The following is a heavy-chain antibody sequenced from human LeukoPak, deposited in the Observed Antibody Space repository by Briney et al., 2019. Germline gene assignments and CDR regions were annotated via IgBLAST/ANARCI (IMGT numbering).Heavy chain of an antibody. CDR2: ISGRTGST. V-gene: IGHV3-23*01. CDR3: ARDRDGYNYDAFDI. D-gene: IGHD5-24*01. Sequence: GGSLRLSCAASGFTFSGYAMSWVRQTPGKGLEWVSSISGRTGSTYYADSVKGRFTISRDNSKNTVYVQMNSLRAEDTAVYYCARDRDGYNYDAFDIWGQGTMVTVSS. J-gene: IGHJ3*02. CDR1: GFTFSGYA.